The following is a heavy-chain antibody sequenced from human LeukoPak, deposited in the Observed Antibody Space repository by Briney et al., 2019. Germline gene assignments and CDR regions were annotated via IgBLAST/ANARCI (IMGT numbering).Heavy chain of an antibody. CDR2: IYSSGST. V-gene: IGHV3-66*01. CDR3: ARFGWYYYYYGMDV. D-gene: IGHD3-16*01. J-gene: IGHJ6*02. Sequence: GGSLRLSCAASGFTVSSNYMSWVRQAPGKGLEWVSVIYSSGSTYYADSVKGRFTISRDNSKNTLYLQMNSLRAEDTAVYYCARFGWYYYYYGMDVWGQGTTVTVSS. CDR1: GFTVSSNY.